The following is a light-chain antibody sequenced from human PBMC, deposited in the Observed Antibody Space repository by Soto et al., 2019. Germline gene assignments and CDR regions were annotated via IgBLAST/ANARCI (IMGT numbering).Light chain of an antibody. CDR1: QDISNN. V-gene: IGKV1-33*01. CDR2: DAS. Sequence: DIQMTQSPSSLSASVGDRVTITCQASQDISNNLYWYQQKAGKAPRLLIYDASNLQSGVPSRFSGGGSGTDFTLAISSLQPEDIATYFCQQNDFLPYTCGQGTNLEIK. J-gene: IGKJ2*01. CDR3: QQNDFLPYT.